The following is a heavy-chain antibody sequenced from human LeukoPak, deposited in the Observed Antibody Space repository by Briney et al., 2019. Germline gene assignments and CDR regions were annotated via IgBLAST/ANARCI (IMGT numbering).Heavy chain of an antibody. J-gene: IGHJ5*02. Sequence: GASVKVSCKASSYTFTNYGINWVRQAPGQGLEWMGWISAYNGNTNYAQKLQGRVTMTTDTSTSTAYMELRSLRSDDTAVYYCARVASSSWLNWFDPWGQGTLVTVSS. V-gene: IGHV1-18*01. CDR2: ISAYNGNT. D-gene: IGHD6-13*01. CDR1: SYTFTNYG. CDR3: ARVASSSWLNWFDP.